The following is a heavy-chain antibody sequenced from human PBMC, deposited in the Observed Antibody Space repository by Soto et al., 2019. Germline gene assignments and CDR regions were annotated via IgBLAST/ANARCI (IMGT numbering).Heavy chain of an antibody. V-gene: IGHV1-2*02. D-gene: IGHD1-20*01. CDR3: AERGTGGQGITIDY. Sequence: QVQLVQSGAEVKKPGASVKVSCKAAGYTFTGYYMHWVRQAPGQGLEWMGWITPNSGCTKISRKYEGGVIKTRDKSISTADMENARLKIHDTAVYYCAERGTGGQGITIDYRGQGTLVTVSS. CDR2: ITPNSGCT. CDR1: GYTFTGYY. J-gene: IGHJ4*02.